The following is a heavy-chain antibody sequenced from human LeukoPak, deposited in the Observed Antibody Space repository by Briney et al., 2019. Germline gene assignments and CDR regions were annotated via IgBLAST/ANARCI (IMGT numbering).Heavy chain of an antibody. V-gene: IGHV4-4*07. Sequence: PSETLSLTCTVSGGSISSYYWSWLRQPAGKGLEWIGRIYTSGSTNYNPSLKSRVTMSVDTSKNQFSLKLCSVTAADTAVYYCAHYYDSRGVGAFDIWGQGTMVTVSS. CDR3: AHYYDSRGVGAFDI. J-gene: IGHJ3*02. D-gene: IGHD3-22*01. CDR2: IYTSGST. CDR1: GGSISSYY.